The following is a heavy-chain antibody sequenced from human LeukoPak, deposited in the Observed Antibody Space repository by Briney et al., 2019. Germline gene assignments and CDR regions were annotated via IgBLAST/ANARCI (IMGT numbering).Heavy chain of an antibody. J-gene: IGHJ3*02. V-gene: IGHV3-30*18. D-gene: IGHD4-17*01. Sequence: GGSLRLSCAASGFTFSSYGMHWVRQAPGKGLEWVAVISYDGSNKYYADSVKGRFTISRDNPKNTLYLQMNSLRAEDTAVFYCAKDDLATVTDAGGRAFDIWGQGTMVTVSS. CDR3: AKDDLATVTDAGGRAFDI. CDR2: ISYDGSNK. CDR1: GFTFSSYG.